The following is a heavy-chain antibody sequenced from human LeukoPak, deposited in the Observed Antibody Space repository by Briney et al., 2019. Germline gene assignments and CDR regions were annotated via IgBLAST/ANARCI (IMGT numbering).Heavy chain of an antibody. CDR1: GFTFTSSA. D-gene: IGHD3-10*01. V-gene: IGHV1-58*01. CDR3: AAETGSDTDYGSENVRGPYGMDV. Sequence: SVKVSCKASGFTFTSSAVQWVRQARGQRLEWIGWIVVGSGNTNYAQKFQERVTITRDMSTSTAYMELSSLRSEDTAVYYCAAETGSDTDYGSENVRGPYGMDVWGQGTTVTVSS. J-gene: IGHJ6*02. CDR2: IVVGSGNT.